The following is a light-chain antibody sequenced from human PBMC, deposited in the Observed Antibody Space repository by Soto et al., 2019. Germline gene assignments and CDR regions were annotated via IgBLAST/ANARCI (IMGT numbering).Light chain of an antibody. J-gene: IGKJ3*01. CDR1: QSISSY. CDR2: AAS. V-gene: IGKV1-39*01. Sequence: DIQMTQSPSSLSASVGDRVTITCRASQSISSYLNWYQQKPGQAPKLLIYAASSLQSGVPSRFSGSGSGTDFTLTISSLQPEDFAAYYCQQSYSTPLTFGPGNKVDIK. CDR3: QQSYSTPLT.